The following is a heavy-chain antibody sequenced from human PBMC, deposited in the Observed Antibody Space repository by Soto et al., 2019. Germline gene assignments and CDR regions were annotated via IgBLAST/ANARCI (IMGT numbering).Heavy chain of an antibody. V-gene: IGHV3-23*01. CDR1: GFTFSIFA. CDR2: ILGRGDT. J-gene: IGHJ4*02. D-gene: IGHD5-12*01. Sequence: EVQLLESGGGSVQPGGSLRLSCAASGFTFSIFAMIWGRQAPGKGLEWVSGILGRGDTYYEESVKGRFNISRDTSKNTLFMQLHSLRVEDTAIYYCVKDVRPDGYWHFDYWGPGTLVTVSS. CDR3: VKDVRPDGYWHFDY.